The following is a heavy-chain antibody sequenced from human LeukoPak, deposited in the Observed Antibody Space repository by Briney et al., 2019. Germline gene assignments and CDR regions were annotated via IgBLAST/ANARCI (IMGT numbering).Heavy chain of an antibody. CDR1: GGSISSSSYY. CDR3: ARHRRGPKRTTVTTEEQLDY. CDR2: IYYSGST. J-gene: IGHJ4*02. V-gene: IGHV4-39*01. D-gene: IGHD4-17*01. Sequence: PSETLSLTCTVSGGSISSSSYYWGWIRQPPGKGLEWIGSIYYSGSTYYNPSLKSRVTISVDTSKNQFSLKLSSVTAADTAVYYCARHRRGPKRTTVTTEEQLDYWGQGTLVTVSS.